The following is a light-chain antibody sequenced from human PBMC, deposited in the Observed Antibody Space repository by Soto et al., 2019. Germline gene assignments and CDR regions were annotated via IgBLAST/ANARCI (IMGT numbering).Light chain of an antibody. CDR3: SSYTNSGNLV. V-gene: IGLV2-14*01. CDR1: SSDVGGFDF. J-gene: IGLJ2*01. Sequence: QSVLTQPASVSGSPGQSVTISCTGTSSDVGGFDFVSWYQKHPGKAPKLVIYEVSLRPSGVSDRFSGSKSANTASLTISGLQAEDDSDDYCSSYTNSGNLVFGGGTKVTVL. CDR2: EVS.